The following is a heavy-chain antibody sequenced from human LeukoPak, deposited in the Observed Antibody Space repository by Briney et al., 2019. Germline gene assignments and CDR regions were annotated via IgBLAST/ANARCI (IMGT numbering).Heavy chain of an antibody. J-gene: IGHJ4*02. Sequence: GGSLRLSCAASGFTVSSNYMSWVRQAPGKGLEWVSVIYSGGSTYYADFVKGRFTISRDNSKNTLYLQMNRLRAEDTAVYYCARADSSGPPYYFDYWGQGTLVTVSS. V-gene: IGHV3-66*01. D-gene: IGHD3-22*01. CDR1: GFTVSSNY. CDR3: ARADSSGPPYYFDY. CDR2: IYSGGST.